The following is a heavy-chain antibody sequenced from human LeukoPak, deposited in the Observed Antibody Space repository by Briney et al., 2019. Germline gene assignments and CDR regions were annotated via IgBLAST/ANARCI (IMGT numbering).Heavy chain of an antibody. J-gene: IGHJ4*02. Sequence: GGSLRLSCAASGFTFSSYAMSWVRQAPGKGLEWVSAISGSGGSTYYAASVKGGITFFSETSKNTLYLQMNSLRADDTAVYYCAKGKGDSSGYYYSSFDYWGQGTLVTVSS. CDR1: GFTFSSYA. V-gene: IGHV3-23*01. D-gene: IGHD3-22*01. CDR3: AKGKGDSSGYYYSSFDY. CDR2: ISGSGGST.